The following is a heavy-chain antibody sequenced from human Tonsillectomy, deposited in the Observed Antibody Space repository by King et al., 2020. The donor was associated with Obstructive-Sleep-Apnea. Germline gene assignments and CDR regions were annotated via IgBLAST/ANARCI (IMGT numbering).Heavy chain of an antibody. D-gene: IGHD4-17*01. V-gene: IGHV4-4*02. Sequence: QLQESGPGLVKPSGTLSLTCTVSGASISNSNCWSWVRQPPGKGLEWIGQIYLSGSTNYNPSLKSRVTISVDNSNKQFALKLSSVTAADTAVYYCARTTYDDYALDYWGQGTLVTVSS. CDR1: GASISNSNC. CDR2: IYLSGST. CDR3: ARTTYDDYALDY. J-gene: IGHJ4*02.